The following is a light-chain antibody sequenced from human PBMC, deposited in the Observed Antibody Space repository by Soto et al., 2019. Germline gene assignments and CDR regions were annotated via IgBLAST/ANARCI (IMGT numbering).Light chain of an antibody. Sequence: EIVLTQSPGTLSLSPGERATLSCRASQSVSSSYLAWYQQKPGQAPRLLIYDASSRATGIPDRFSGSGSGTDFTRTSGRLETREVAVFSCLQHGSSPLPFGAGTRVDIK. J-gene: IGKJ4*02. CDR3: LQHGSSPLP. CDR2: DAS. V-gene: IGKV3-20*01. CDR1: QSVSSSY.